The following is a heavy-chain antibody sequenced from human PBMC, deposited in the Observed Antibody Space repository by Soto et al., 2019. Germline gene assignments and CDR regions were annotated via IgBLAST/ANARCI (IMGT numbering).Heavy chain of an antibody. CDR3: ARDSGGSYHISPDY. V-gene: IGHV1-18*04. Sequence: QVQLVQSGAEVKKPGASVKDSCKACWYTFTIYCISWVLQAPAQGLEWIGWISAYTGNTNYVQKLQGRVTMTPDTSTSTAYMDLGSLRTEDTAVYYCARDSGGSYHISPDYWVQGTLVIVFS. CDR1: WYTFTIYC. D-gene: IGHD1-26*01. J-gene: IGHJ4*02. CDR2: ISAYTGNT.